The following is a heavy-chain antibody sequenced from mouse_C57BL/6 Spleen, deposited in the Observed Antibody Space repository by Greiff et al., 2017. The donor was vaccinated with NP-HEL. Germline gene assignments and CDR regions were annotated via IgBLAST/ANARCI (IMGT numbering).Heavy chain of an antibody. CDR3: ARGLSNPYAMDY. J-gene: IGHJ4*01. Sequence: QVQLKESGPELVKPGASVKISCKASGYAFSSSWMNWVKQRPGKGLEWIGRIYTGDGDTNYNGKFKGKATLTADKSSSTAYMQLSSVTSEDSAVYCCARGLSNPYAMDYWGQGTSVTVSS. D-gene: IGHD2-5*01. CDR2: IYTGDGDT. CDR1: GYAFSSSW. V-gene: IGHV1-82*01.